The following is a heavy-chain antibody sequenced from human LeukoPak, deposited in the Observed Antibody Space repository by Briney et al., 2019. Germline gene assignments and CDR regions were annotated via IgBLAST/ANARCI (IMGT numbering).Heavy chain of an antibody. D-gene: IGHD3-10*01. CDR3: SRGGNRFGGFYFDY. Sequence: PSETLSLTCSVSGDSLSSGSHYWSWLRQLPGKGLESIGFISYSGYTSYNPSLKSRVSISVDTSKNQFSLKLTSVTAADTAVYYCSRGGNRFGGFYFDYWGRGTLVTASS. V-gene: IGHV4-31*03. CDR1: GDSLSSGSHY. J-gene: IGHJ4*02. CDR2: ISYSGYT.